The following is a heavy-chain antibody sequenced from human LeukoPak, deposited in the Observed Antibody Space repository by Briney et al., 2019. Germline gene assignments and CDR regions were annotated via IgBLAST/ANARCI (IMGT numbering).Heavy chain of an antibody. CDR3: ARDGTAANFDY. CDR2: INSDGSTI. Sequence: PGGSLRLSCAASGFXFSTYWIHWVRQAPGKGLVWVSRINSDGSTIDYADSVKGRLTISRDNAKNTLYLQMNSLRAEDTAVYYCARDGTAANFDYWGQGTLVTVSA. J-gene: IGHJ4*02. D-gene: IGHD6-13*01. CDR1: GFXFSTYW. V-gene: IGHV3-74*01.